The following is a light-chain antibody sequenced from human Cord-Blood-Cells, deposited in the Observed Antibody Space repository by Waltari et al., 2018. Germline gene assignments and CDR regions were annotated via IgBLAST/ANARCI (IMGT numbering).Light chain of an antibody. V-gene: IGLV3-1*01. J-gene: IGLJ2*01. CDR1: KLGDKY. Sequence: SYELTQPPSVSVSPGQTASITCSGGKLGDKYACWYQQKPGQSPVLVIYQDSKRPSGIPVRFSGANSGNTATLTIIGTQTMYEADNYSQAWDSSTVVFGGGTKLTV. CDR2: QDS. CDR3: QAWDSSTVV.